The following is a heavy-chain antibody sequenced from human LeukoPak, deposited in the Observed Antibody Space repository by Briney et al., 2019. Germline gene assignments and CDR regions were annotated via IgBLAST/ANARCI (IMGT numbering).Heavy chain of an antibody. CDR2: IYPDDSDI. J-gene: IGHJ3*02. V-gene: IGHV5-51*01. D-gene: IGHD3-10*01. CDR1: GYIFTDYW. CDR3: ARHGRGSRSPNAFDI. Sequence: RHGASLKISCKCSGYIFTDYWIGWVRQLPGEGLQWMGIIYPDDSDIRDSPSFQGQVTISSDKSIITAYLQWSSLKASDTAMYYCARHGRGSRSPNAFDIWGQGTMVTVSS.